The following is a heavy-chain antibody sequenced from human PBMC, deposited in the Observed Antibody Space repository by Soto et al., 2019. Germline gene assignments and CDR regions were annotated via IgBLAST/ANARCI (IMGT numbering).Heavy chain of an antibody. CDR1: GGTFSSYT. Sequence: QVQLVQSGAEVKKPGSSVKVSCKASGGTFSSYTISWVRQAPGQGLEWMGRIIPILGIANYAQKFQGRVTITAAKYTSTAYMELRSLRSEDTAVYYCARDRSSSLVSHYYYMDVWGKGTTVTVSS. V-gene: IGHV1-69*08. D-gene: IGHD6-13*01. CDR3: ARDRSSSLVSHYYYMDV. CDR2: IIPILGIA. J-gene: IGHJ6*03.